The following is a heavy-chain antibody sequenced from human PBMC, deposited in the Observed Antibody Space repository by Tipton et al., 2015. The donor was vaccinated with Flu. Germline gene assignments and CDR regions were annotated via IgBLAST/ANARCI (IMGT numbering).Heavy chain of an antibody. J-gene: IGHJ1*01. CDR3: AKSGSYLEYLQH. D-gene: IGHD1-26*01. Sequence: LRLSCTVSGGSISSYYWSWIRQPAGKGLEWIGRIYTGGSTNYNPSLKSRVTMSVDTSKNQFSLKLTSVSAADTAVYYCAKSGSYLEYLQHWGQGTLVTVSS. CDR2: IYTGGST. V-gene: IGHV4-4*07. CDR1: GGSISSYY.